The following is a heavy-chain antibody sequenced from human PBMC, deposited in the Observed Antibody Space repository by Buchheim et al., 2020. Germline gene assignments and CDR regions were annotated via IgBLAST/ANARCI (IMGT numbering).Heavy chain of an antibody. V-gene: IGHV1-3*04. CDR1: GYTFTGHA. Sequence: QVQLVQSEAEVQKPGASVQVSCKAYGYTFTGHAIHWVRQSPGQGLEWMEWIHTGNGNIKYSESFQGRVTIPRDTSASTAYMEMSSLRSEDTTVYYCARDGRGYFFDFWGQGTL. J-gene: IGHJ4*02. CDR3: ARDGRGYFFDF. D-gene: IGHD5-12*01. CDR2: IHTGNGNI.